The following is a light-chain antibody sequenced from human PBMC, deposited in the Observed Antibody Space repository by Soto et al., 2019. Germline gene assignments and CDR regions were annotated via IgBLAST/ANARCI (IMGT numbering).Light chain of an antibody. CDR2: LGS. V-gene: IGKV2-28*01. Sequence: RTQCTLSLRVTPGGSASMSARSGHSLRHSNGYNYLDWYLHKPGQSPQLLIYLGSNRASGVPDRFSGSGSGTYFTLKISRVEAEDVGVYYCMHALRTPPTFGGGTKVDIK. J-gene: IGKJ4*01. CDR3: MHALRTPPT. CDR1: HSLRHSNGYNY.